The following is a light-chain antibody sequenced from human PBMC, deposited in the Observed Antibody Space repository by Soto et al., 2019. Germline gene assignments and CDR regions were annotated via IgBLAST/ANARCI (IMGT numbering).Light chain of an antibody. Sequence: QPVLTQSPSASASLGASVKLPCTLSSGHSSYAIAWHQQQPEKGPRYLMKLNSDGSHNKGDGIPDRFSGSSSGAERYLTISSLQSEDEADYYCQTWGTGTLVFGGGTKLTVL. CDR1: SGHSSYA. J-gene: IGLJ2*01. V-gene: IGLV4-69*01. CDR2: LNSDGSH. CDR3: QTWGTGTLV.